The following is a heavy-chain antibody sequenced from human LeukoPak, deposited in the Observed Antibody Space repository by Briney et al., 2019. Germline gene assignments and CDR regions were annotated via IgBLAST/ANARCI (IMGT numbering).Heavy chain of an antibody. CDR3: ARVRVVVAALDY. J-gene: IGHJ4*02. CDR1: GGSFSGYY. CDR2: INHSGST. Sequence: PSETLSLTCAVYGGSFSGYYWSWIRQPPGKGLEWIGEINHSGSTNYNPSLKSRVTISVDTSKNQFSLKLSSVTAADTAVYYCARVRVVVAALDYWGQGTLVTVSS. D-gene: IGHD2-15*01. V-gene: IGHV4-34*01.